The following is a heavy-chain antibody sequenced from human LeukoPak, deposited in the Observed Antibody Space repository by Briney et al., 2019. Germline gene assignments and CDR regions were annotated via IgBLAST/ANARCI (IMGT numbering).Heavy chain of an antibody. J-gene: IGHJ6*03. CDR1: GFTFSSYS. CDR3: AKVLSDHYMDV. Sequence: GGSLRLSCAASGFTFSSYSMNWVRQAPGKGLEWVSAISGSGGSTYYADSVKGRFTISRDNSKNTLFLQMNSLRAEDTAVYYCAKVLSDHYMDVWGKGTTVTVSS. CDR2: ISGSGGST. V-gene: IGHV3-23*01. D-gene: IGHD2-15*01.